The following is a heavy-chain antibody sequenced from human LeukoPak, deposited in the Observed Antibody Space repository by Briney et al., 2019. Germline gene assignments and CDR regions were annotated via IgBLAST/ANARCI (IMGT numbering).Heavy chain of an antibody. V-gene: IGHV4-38-2*02. J-gene: IGHJ5*02. D-gene: IGHD2-21*02. CDR2: IYHSGST. Sequence: SETLSLTCTVSGYSISSDYSWGWIRQPPGKGLEWIGSIYHSGSTYYNPSLKSRVTMSVDTSKNHFFLKVNSVTAADTAVYYCARVAHMVVVTTIRFVWFDPWGQGTLVTVSS. CDR3: ARVAHMVVVTTIRFVWFDP. CDR1: GYSISSDYS.